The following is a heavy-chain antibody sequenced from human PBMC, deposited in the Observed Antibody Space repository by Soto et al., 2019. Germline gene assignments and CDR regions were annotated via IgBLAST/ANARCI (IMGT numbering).Heavy chain of an antibody. J-gene: IGHJ6*03. CDR1: GYTFRSYG. CDR2: ISGYNGNT. V-gene: IGHV1-18*01. CDR3: AKADSNYAGRFSYYYMDV. Sequence: ASVKVSCKASGYTFRSYGISWVRRAPGQGPEWMGWISGYNGNTHYPQKFQGEVTMTTDTSTSTAYMELRSLRSDDTAVYYCAKADSNYAGRFSYYYMDVWGNGTLVTVSS. D-gene: IGHD4-4*01.